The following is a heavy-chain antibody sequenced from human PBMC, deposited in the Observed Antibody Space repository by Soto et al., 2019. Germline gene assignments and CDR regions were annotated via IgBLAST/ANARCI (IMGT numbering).Heavy chain of an antibody. Sequence: QVQLVQSGAEVKKPGSSVKVSCKASGGTFSSYAISWVRQAPGQGLEWMGGIIPIFGTANYAQKFQGRVTITADESXXTAYMELRSRRCEDTDVYYGASGSGGSGSYTLFDYWGQGPLVTVSS. J-gene: IGHJ4*02. D-gene: IGHD3-10*01. V-gene: IGHV1-69*12. CDR2: IIPIFGTA. CDR3: ASGSGGSGSYTLFDY. CDR1: GGTFSSYA.